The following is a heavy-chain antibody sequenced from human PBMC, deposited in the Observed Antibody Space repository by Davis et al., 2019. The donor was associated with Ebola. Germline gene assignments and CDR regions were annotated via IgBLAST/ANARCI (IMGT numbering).Heavy chain of an antibody. V-gene: IGHV1-18*01. D-gene: IGHD3-9*01. CDR1: GYTFTSYG. CDR3: ATSATYYIN. CDR2: ISPNTGDT. J-gene: IGHJ3*01. Sequence: ASVKVSCKTSGYTFTSYGITWVRQAPGQGLEWMGWISPNTGDTNYAQKFQGRVTMTKDTSTRTVYMELRSLRSDDTAVYYCATSATYYINWGQGTLVTVSS.